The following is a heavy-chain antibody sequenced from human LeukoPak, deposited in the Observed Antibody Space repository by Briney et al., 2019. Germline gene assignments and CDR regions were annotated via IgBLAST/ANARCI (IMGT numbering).Heavy chain of an antibody. V-gene: IGHV1-18*01. J-gene: IGHJ6*02. D-gene: IGHD6-13*01. CDR2: ISAYNGNT. CDR1: GYTFTSYG. CDR3: SRQQPRRADMDV. Sequence: ASVNVSCKASGYTFTSYGISWVRQAPGQGLEWMGWISAYNGNTNYAQKLQGRVTMTTDTSTSTAYMELRSLRSDDTAVYYCSRQQPRRADMDVWGQGTTVTVSS.